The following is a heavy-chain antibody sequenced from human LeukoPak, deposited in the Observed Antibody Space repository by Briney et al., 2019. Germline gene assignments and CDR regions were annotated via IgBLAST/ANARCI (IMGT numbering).Heavy chain of an antibody. CDR1: GLFFSTNW. V-gene: IGHV3-7*01. D-gene: IGHD7-27*01. CDR3: AIGPPYAPGVLDV. J-gene: IGHJ6*04. Sequence: GGSLRLSCAASGLFFSTNWMSWVRQAPGKGLEWVATIKPDGRDKYYVDSVKGRFTMSRDNGKNSVYLQMNSLRAEDTAVYYCAIGPPYAPGVLDVWGKGTTVTISS. CDR2: IKPDGRDK.